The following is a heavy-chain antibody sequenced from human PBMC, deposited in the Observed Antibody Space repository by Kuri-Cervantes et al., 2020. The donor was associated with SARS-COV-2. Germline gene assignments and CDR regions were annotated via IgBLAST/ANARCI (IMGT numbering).Heavy chain of an antibody. CDR3: AKRARVVPAAAVYYYYMDV. Sequence: GGSLRLSCAASGFTFSNAWMSWVRQAPGKGLEWVAFIRYDGSNKYYADSVKGRFTISRDNSKNTLYLQMNSLRAEDTAVYYCAKRARVVPAAAVYYYYMDVWGKGTTVTVSS. CDR2: IRYDGSNK. CDR1: GFTFSNAW. D-gene: IGHD2-2*01. J-gene: IGHJ6*03. V-gene: IGHV3-30*02.